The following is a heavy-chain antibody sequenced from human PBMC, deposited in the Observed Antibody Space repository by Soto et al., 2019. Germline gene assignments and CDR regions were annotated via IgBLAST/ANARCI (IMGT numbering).Heavy chain of an antibody. V-gene: IGHV1-69*05. J-gene: IGHJ4*02. D-gene: IGHD6-13*01. CDR3: ASSSGHSSSWYDY. Sequence: SVKVSCKASGGTLNKYGISWVRQAPGQGLEWMGDFIPMSGTANYAQKFQGRVTMTTDTSTSTAYMELRSLRSDDTAVYYCASSSGHSSSWYDYWGQGTLVTVSS. CDR2: FIPMSGTA. CDR1: GGTLNKYG.